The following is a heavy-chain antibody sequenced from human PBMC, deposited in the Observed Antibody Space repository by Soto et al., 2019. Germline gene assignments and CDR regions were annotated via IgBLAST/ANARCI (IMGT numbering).Heavy chain of an antibody. D-gene: IGHD1-1*01. CDR3: ASLGTTVSAFDY. Sequence: SETLSLTCAVSGGPITNSDWWNWVRQPPGKGLEWIGEINLIGTTHYNTSLNSRLTISVDKSRNHFSLTLNSVTDADTAVYYCASLGTTVSAFDYWGHGTPGHRLL. V-gene: IGHV4-4*02. CDR2: INLIGTT. J-gene: IGHJ4*01. CDR1: GGPITNSDW.